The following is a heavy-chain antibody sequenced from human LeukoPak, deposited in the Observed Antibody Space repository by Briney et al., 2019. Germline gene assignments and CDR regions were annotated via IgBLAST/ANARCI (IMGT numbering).Heavy chain of an antibody. CDR2: IVVGSGNT. Sequence: SVKVSCKASGFTFTSSAMQWVRQARGQRLEWIGWIVVGSGNTNYAQKFQERVTITRDMSTSTVYMELSSLRSEDTAVYHCAAEGRPTVVTFRKGAVDLWGQGTMVTVSS. J-gene: IGHJ3*01. CDR1: GFTFTSSA. CDR3: AAEGRPTVVTFRKGAVDL. D-gene: IGHD4-23*01. V-gene: IGHV1-58*02.